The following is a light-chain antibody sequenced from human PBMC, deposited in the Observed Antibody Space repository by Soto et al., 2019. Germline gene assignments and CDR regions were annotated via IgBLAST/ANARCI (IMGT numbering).Light chain of an antibody. CDR1: SGHIGSSNL. CDR2: EGN. J-gene: IGLJ1*01. Sequence: QSLLTQPACVSLSPGQSITISCTASSGHIGSSNLVSWYQHHSGKAPKLIIYEGNKRPSGVSNRFSGSKSGKTASLTISGLQAEDEGTYYCCSYAGSSPLYVFGTGTKVTVL. V-gene: IGLV2-23*01. CDR3: CSYAGSSPLYV.